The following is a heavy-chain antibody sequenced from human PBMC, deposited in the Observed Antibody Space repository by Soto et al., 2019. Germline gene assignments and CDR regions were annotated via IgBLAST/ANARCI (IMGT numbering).Heavy chain of an antibody. CDR3: ASPYYYASSGYYGSFDY. CDR1: GYTFTSYA. CDR2: INAGNGNT. D-gene: IGHD3-22*01. Sequence: GASVKVSCKASGYTFTSYAMHWVRQAPGQRLEWMGWINAGNGNTKYSQKFQGRVTITRDTSASTAYMELSSLRSEDTAVYYCASPYYYASSGYYGSFDYWGQGTLVTVSS. J-gene: IGHJ4*02. V-gene: IGHV1-3*01.